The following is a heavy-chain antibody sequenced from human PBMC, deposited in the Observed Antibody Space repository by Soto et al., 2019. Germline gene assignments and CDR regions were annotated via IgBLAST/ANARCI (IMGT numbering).Heavy chain of an antibody. V-gene: IGHV4-59*08. CDR1: GGSISRYY. CDR2: IYYSVST. D-gene: IGHD3-10*01. CDR3: ARTYYYGSGSNWFDP. Sequence: SETLSLTCTVSGGSISRYYWSWIRQPPGKGLEWIGYIYYSVSTNYNPSLKSRVTISVDTSKNQFSLKLSSVTAADTAVYYCARTYYYGSGSNWFDPWGQGTLVTVSS. J-gene: IGHJ5*02.